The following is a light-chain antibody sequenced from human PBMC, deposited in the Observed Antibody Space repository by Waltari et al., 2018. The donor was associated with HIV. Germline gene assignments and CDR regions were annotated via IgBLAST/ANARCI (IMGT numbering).Light chain of an antibody. J-gene: IGLJ2*01. CDR3: AVLDDTLGGGV. CDR1: TANIGATF. CDR2: RDN. Sequence: QSVLTQPPSASGTPRQTVTISCSGGTANIGATFVFWFQQFPGTAPKLLIYRDNLRHSGVPSRFSGSKSGTSASLTISGLRSDDEAHYFCAVLDDTLGGGVFGGGTKLTVL. V-gene: IGLV1-47*01.